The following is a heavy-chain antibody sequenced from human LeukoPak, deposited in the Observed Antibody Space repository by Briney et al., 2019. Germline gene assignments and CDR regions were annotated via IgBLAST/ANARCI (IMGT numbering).Heavy chain of an antibody. V-gene: IGHV4-31*03. CDR3: ARAGLRDYAFDY. Sequence: SQTLSLTCTVSGGSISSGGYYWSWLRQHPGKGLEWIGYIYYSGSTYYNPSLKSRVTISVDTSKNQFSLKLSSVTAADTAVYYCARAGLRDYAFDYWGQGTLVTVSS. D-gene: IGHD4-17*01. CDR1: GGSISSGGYY. CDR2: IYYSGST. J-gene: IGHJ4*02.